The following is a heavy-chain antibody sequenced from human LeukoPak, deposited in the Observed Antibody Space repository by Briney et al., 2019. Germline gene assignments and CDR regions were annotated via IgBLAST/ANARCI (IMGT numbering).Heavy chain of an antibody. J-gene: IGHJ5*02. CDR1: GGPISRGGSY. D-gene: IGHD3-10*01. V-gene: IGHV4-31*03. CDR2: IYYSGST. Sequence: PSETLSLTCTVSGGPISRGGSYWSWIRKHPGKGLEWNGYIYYSGSTYYNPSLKSRVTISVDTSKNQFSLKLSSVTAADTAVYYCARVSSLWFGEVNWFDPWGQGTLVTVSS. CDR3: ARVSSLWFGEVNWFDP.